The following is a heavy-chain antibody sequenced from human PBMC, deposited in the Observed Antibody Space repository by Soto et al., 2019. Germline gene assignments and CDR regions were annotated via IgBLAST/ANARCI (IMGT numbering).Heavy chain of an antibody. CDR1: GGAITNDGYY. CDR3: ERYSGYDYLDY. V-gene: IGHV4-31*03. Sequence: SETLSLTCTVSGGAITNDGYYWSWIRQPPGKGLEWIGYIYYSGSTYYNLSLKSRVTISVDTSENHFSLMLTSVTAADTAVYYCERYSGYDYLDYWGQGTLVTVSS. D-gene: IGHD5-12*01. CDR2: IYYSGST. J-gene: IGHJ4*02.